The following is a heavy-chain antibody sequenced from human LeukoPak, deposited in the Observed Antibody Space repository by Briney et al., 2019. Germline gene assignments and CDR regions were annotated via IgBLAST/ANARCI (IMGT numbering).Heavy chain of an antibody. CDR3: AKGRISVAGSPLGS. J-gene: IGHJ5*02. CDR1: GGSISSGGYY. Sequence: PSETLSLTCTVSGGSISSGGYYWSWIRQPPGKGLEWIGYIYHSGSTYYNPSLKSRVTISVDRSKNQFSLKLSSVTAADTAVYYCAKGRISVAGSPLGSWGQGTLVTVSS. D-gene: IGHD6-19*01. CDR2: IYHSGST. V-gene: IGHV4-30-2*01.